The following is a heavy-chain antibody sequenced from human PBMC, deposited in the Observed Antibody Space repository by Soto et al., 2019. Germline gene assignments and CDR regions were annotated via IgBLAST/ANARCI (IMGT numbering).Heavy chain of an antibody. V-gene: IGHV1-46*03. D-gene: IGHD6-13*01. CDR2: INPSGGST. Sequence: ASVKVSCRASGYTFTSYYMHWVRQAPGQGLEWMGIINPSGGSTSYAQKFQGRVTMTRDTSTSTVYMELSSLRSEDTAVYYCAREKNRIAAAGTQGVFDIGGKGTMVTVSS. CDR3: AREKNRIAAAGTQGVFDI. J-gene: IGHJ3*02. CDR1: GYTFTSYY.